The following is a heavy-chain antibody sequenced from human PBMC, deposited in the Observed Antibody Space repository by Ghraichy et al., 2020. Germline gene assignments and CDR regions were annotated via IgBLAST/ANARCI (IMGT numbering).Heavy chain of an antibody. CDR2: IYYSGTT. D-gene: IGHD6-19*01. CDR1: GGSISSYY. Sequence: SETLSLTCTVSGGSISSYYWSWIRQPPGKGLEWIGYIYYSGTTNYNPSLKSRVTISVDTSKKQFSLKLSSVTAADTAVYYCARQRYSSGSGLDYWGQGTLVTVSS. CDR3: ARQRYSSGSGLDY. J-gene: IGHJ4*02. V-gene: IGHV4-59*08.